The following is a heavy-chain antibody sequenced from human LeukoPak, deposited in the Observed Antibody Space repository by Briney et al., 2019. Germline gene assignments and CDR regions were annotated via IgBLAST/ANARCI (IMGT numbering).Heavy chain of an antibody. CDR2: ISSSSSYI. Sequence: GGSLRLSCAASGFTFSSYSMNWVRQAPGKGLEWVSSISSSSSYIYYADSVKGRSTISRDNAKNSLYLQMNSLRAEDTAVYYCARDSDYGAFDIWGQGTLGTVSS. CDR3: ARDSDYGAFDI. J-gene: IGHJ4*02. V-gene: IGHV3-21*01. D-gene: IGHD4-17*01. CDR1: GFTFSSYS.